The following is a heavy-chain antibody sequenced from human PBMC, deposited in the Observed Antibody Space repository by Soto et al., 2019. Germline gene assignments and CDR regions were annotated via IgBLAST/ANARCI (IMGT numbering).Heavy chain of an antibody. CDR1: GYTLTELS. CDR3: ATARITGTRNWFDP. V-gene: IGHV1-24*01. J-gene: IGHJ5*02. D-gene: IGHD1-7*01. CDR2: FDPEDGET. Sequence: ASVTVSCQVSGYTLTELSMHWVRQAPGKGLEWMGGFDPEDGETIYAQKFQGRVTMTEDTSTDTAYMELSSLRSEDTAVYYCATARITGTRNWFDPWGQGTLVTVSS.